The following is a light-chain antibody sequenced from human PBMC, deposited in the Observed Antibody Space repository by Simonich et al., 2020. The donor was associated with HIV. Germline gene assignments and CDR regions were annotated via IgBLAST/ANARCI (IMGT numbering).Light chain of an antibody. J-gene: IGKJ4*01. CDR1: QSVLYSSNNKNY. V-gene: IGKV4-1*01. CDR3: QQYYSTPLT. Sequence: DIVMTQSPDSVAVSLGERATINSKSSQSVLYSSNNKNYLAWYQQKPEQPPKLLIYCASTRESGFPDRFSGSGSGTDFTLTISSLQAEDVAVYYCQQYYSTPLTFGGGTKVEIK. CDR2: CAS.